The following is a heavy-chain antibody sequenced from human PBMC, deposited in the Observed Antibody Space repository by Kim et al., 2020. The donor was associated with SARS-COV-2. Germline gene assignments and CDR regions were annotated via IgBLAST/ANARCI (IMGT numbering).Heavy chain of an antibody. J-gene: IGHJ4*02. D-gene: IGHD6-13*01. CDR3: AREISIAAAGAFDY. V-gene: IGHV4-59*01. Sequence: NPSLKSRVTISVDTSKNQFSLKLSSVTAADTAVYYCAREISIAAAGAFDYWGQGTLVTVSS.